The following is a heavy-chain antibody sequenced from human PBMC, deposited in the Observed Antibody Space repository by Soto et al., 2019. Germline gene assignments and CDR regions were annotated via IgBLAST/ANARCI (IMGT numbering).Heavy chain of an antibody. D-gene: IGHD3-16*01. CDR1: GFTFTSYW. J-gene: IGHJ4*02. Sequence: QLVESGGDLVQPGGSLRLSCVTSGFTFTSYWMTWVRRAPGKGLEWVANIRQDGSERYYVDSVKGRFTISRDNAKNSLYLQMSNLGAEDTAVYYCAREGGRFDYWGQGTLVTVSS. V-gene: IGHV3-7*01. CDR2: IRQDGSER. CDR3: AREGGRFDY.